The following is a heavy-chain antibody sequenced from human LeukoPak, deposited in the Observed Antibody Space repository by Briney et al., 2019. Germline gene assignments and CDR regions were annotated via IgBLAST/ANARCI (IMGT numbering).Heavy chain of an antibody. J-gene: IGHJ4*02. V-gene: IGHV3-7*02. CDR3: ARTPTPYCGGDCYDFDY. D-gene: IGHD2-21*02. Sequence: SGGSLRLSCAASGFTFSSYWMSWVRQAPGKGLEWVANIKQDGSEKYYVDSVKGRFTIYRDNAKNSLYLEMYSLRAEDTAVYYCARTPTPYCGGDCYDFDYWGQGTLVTVSS. CDR2: IKQDGSEK. CDR1: GFTFSSYW.